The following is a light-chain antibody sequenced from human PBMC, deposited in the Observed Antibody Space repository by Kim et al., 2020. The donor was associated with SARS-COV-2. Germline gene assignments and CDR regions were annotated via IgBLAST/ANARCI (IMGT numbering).Light chain of an antibody. CDR2: YDT. Sequence: SYELTQPPSVSVAPGKTARITCEGNNIGSKSGHWYQQKPGQAPVLVIYYDTDRPSGIPERFSGSNSGNTATLTISRVEAGDEADYYCQVWDSSTDHVVFGGGTQLDVL. V-gene: IGLV3-21*04. J-gene: IGLJ2*01. CDR3: QVWDSSTDHVV. CDR1: NIGSKS.